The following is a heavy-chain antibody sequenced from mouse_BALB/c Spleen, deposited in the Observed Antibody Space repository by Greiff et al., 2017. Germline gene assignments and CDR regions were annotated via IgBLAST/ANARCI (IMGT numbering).Heavy chain of an antibody. CDR1: GFSLTSYG. D-gene: IGHD2-3*01. CDR2: IWAGGST. V-gene: IGHV2-9*02. J-gene: IGHJ3*01. Sequence: QVQLKESGPGLVAPSQSLSISCTVSGFSLTSYGVYWVRQPPGKGLEWLGVIWAGGSTNYNSALMSRLSISKDNSKSQVFLKMNCLQTDDTAMYCCARGGYSFAYWGQGTLVTVSA. CDR3: ARGGYSFAY.